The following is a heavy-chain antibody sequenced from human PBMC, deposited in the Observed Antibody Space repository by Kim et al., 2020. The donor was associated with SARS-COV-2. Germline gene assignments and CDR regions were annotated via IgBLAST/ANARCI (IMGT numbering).Heavy chain of an antibody. D-gene: IGHD2-2*01. CDR3: ARDLYCSSTSCYYYYGMDV. Sequence: GRFTISRDNAKNSLYLQMNSLRAEDTAVYYCARDLYCSSTSCYYYYGMDVWGQGTTVTVSS. V-gene: IGHV3-11*06. J-gene: IGHJ6*02.